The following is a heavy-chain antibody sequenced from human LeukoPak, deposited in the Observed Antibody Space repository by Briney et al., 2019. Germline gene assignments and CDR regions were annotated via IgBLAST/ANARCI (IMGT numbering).Heavy chain of an antibody. CDR3: ARSRIAGPFDY. D-gene: IGHD1-14*01. J-gene: IGHJ4*02. V-gene: IGHV3-30*04. Sequence: GESLRLSCAASGFTFSSYAMHWVRQAPGKGLEWVAVISYDGSNKYYADSVKGRFTISRDNSKNTLYLQMNSLRAEDTAVYYCARSRIAGPFDYWGQGTLVTVSS. CDR1: GFTFSSYA. CDR2: ISYDGSNK.